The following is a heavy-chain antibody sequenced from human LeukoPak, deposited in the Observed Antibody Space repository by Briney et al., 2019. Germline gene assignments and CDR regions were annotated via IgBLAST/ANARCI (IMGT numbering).Heavy chain of an antibody. D-gene: IGHD4-23*01. CDR2: IYYSGST. CDR3: ATRPVVTPGFGGFDI. J-gene: IGHJ3*02. V-gene: IGHV4-30-4*08. CDR1: GGSISSGGYY. Sequence: PSETLSLTRTVSGGSISSGGYYWSWIRQPPGKGLEWMGYIYYSGSTYYNPSLKSRVTISVDTSKKQFSLKLSSVTAADTAVYYCATRPVVTPGFGGFDIWGQGTMVTVSS.